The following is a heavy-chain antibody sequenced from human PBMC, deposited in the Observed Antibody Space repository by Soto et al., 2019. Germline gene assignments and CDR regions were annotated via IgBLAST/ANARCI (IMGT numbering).Heavy chain of an antibody. CDR3: ARGSPSIAAAGTGWFDP. D-gene: IGHD6-13*01. CDR1: GGSISSSNW. J-gene: IGHJ5*02. CDR2: IYHSGST. V-gene: IGHV4-4*02. Sequence: QVQLQESGPGLVKPSGTLSLTCAVSGGSISSSNWWSWVRQPPGKGLEWIGEIYHSGSTNYNPSLKSRVTISVDKSKNQFSLKLSSVTASDTAVYYCARGSPSIAAAGTGWFDPWGQGTLDTVSS.